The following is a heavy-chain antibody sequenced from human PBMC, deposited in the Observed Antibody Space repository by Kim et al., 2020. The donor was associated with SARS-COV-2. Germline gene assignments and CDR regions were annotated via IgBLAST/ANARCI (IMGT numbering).Heavy chain of an antibody. CDR3: TRYVVVGGITYGMDV. D-gene: IGHD3-10*01. Sequence: SLKGRFTISRDDSKNTAYLEMNSLKTEDTAIYYCTRYVVVGGITYGMDVWGQGTTVIVSS. V-gene: IGHV3-73*01. J-gene: IGHJ6*02.